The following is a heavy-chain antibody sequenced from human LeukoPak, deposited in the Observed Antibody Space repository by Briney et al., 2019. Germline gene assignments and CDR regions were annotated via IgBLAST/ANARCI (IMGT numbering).Heavy chain of an antibody. CDR1: GGSISSYY. Sequence: SETLSLTCTVSGGSISSYYWSWIRQPPGKGLEWIGYIYYSGSTNYNPSLKSRVTISVDTSKNQFSLKLSSVTAADTAVYYCASYYDASSTFDYWGQGTLVTVSS. J-gene: IGHJ4*02. V-gene: IGHV4-59*01. CDR2: IYYSGST. D-gene: IGHD3-22*01. CDR3: ASYYDASSTFDY.